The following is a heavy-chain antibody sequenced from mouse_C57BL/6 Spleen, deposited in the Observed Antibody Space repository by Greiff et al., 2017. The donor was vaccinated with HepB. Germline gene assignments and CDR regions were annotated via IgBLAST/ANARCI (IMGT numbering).Heavy chain of an antibody. CDR3: TRERYYYGSSPYYAMDY. CDR2: IYPGNSDT. V-gene: IGHV1-5*01. Sequence: EVQVVESGTVLARPGASVKMSCKTSGYTFTSYWMHWVKQRPGQGLEWIGAIYPGNSDTSYNQKFKGKAKLTAVTSASTAYMELSSLTNEDSAVYYCTRERYYYGSSPYYAMDYWGQVTSVTVSS. D-gene: IGHD1-1*01. CDR1: GYTFTSYW. J-gene: IGHJ4*01.